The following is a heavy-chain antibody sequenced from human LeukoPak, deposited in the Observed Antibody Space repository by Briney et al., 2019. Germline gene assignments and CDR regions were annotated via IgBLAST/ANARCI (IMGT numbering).Heavy chain of an antibody. Sequence: GGSLRLSCAASGFTVSSNYMSWVRQAPGKGLEWASVIYSGGSTYYADSVKGRFTISRDNSKNTLYLQMNSLRAEDTAVYYCARDHYDILTGPPNYFDYWGQGTLVTVPS. CDR3: ARDHYDILTGPPNYFDY. D-gene: IGHD3-9*01. CDR2: IYSGGST. V-gene: IGHV3-53*01. CDR1: GFTVSSNY. J-gene: IGHJ4*02.